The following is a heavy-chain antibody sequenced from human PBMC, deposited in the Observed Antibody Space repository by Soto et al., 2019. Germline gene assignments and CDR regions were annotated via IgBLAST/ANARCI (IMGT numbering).Heavy chain of an antibody. CDR1: GFTFSNYK. CDR2: ISPSSSMI. D-gene: IGHD3-16*01. CDR3: ATQGGLDH. V-gene: IGHV3-48*01. Sequence: PGGSLRLSCAASGFTFSNYKMNWVRQAPGKGLEWVSYISPSSSMIYYADSVKGRFTISRDNAKNSLYLQMNSLRAEDTAVYYCATQGGLDHWGQGTLVTVS. J-gene: IGHJ4*02.